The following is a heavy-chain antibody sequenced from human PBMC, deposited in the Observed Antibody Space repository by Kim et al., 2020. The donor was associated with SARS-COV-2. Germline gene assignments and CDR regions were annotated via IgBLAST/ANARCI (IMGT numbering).Heavy chain of an antibody. V-gene: IGHV3-30*04. CDR2: ISYDGSNK. Sequence: GGSLRLSCAASGFTFSSYAMHWVRQAPGKGLEWVAVISYDGSNKYYADSVKGRFTSSRDNSKNTLYLQMTSLRAEDTAVYYCARAGSGDCYGSGSYYNPLDYWGQGTLGTVSS. D-gene: IGHD3-10*01. CDR1: GFTFSSYA. J-gene: IGHJ4*02. CDR3: ARAGSGDCYGSGSYYNPLDY.